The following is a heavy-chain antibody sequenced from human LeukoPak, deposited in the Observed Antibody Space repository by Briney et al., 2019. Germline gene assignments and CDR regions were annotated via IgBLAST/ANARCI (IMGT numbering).Heavy chain of an antibody. Sequence: PGGSLRLSCAAFGFTFSSYAMSWVRQALGKGLERVSAISGSGGSTYYADSVKGRFTISRDNSKNTLYLQMNSLRAEDTAVYYCAEPEGGYYDIRPDWGQGTLVTVSS. D-gene: IGHD3-22*01. J-gene: IGHJ4*02. V-gene: IGHV3-23*01. CDR1: GFTFSSYA. CDR2: ISGSGGST. CDR3: AEPEGGYYDIRPD.